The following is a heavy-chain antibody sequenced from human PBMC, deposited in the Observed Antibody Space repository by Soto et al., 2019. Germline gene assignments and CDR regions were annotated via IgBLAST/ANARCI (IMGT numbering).Heavy chain of an antibody. J-gene: IGHJ6*02. CDR3: ARDFDFSLFFVSGMDV. Sequence: VQLVESGGGVVQPGRSLRLSCAASGFTFSSYGMHWVRQAPGKGLEWVAVIWYDGSNKYYADSVKGRFTISRDNSKNTLYLQMNSLRAEDTAVYYCARDFDFSLFFVSGMDVWGQGTTVTVSS. V-gene: IGHV3-33*01. CDR1: GFTFSSYG. D-gene: IGHD3-9*01. CDR2: IWYDGSNK.